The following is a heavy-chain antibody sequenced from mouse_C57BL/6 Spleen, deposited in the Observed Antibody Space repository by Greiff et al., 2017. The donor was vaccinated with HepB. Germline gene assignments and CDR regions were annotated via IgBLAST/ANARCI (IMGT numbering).Heavy chain of an antibody. J-gene: IGHJ4*01. CDR2: ISYDGSN. Sequence: ESGPGLVKPSQSLSLTCSVTGYSITSGYYWNWIRQFPGNKLEWMGYISYDGSNNYNPSLKNRISITRDTSKNQFFLKLNSVTTEDTATYYCARPVTYGSSYPYYYAMDYWGQGTSVTVSS. V-gene: IGHV3-6*01. CDR3: ARPVTYGSSYPYYYAMDY. CDR1: GYSITSGYY. D-gene: IGHD1-1*01.